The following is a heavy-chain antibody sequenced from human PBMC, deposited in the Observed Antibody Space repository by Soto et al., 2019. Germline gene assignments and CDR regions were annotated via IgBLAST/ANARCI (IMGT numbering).Heavy chain of an antibody. Sequence: PGGSLRLSCAASGFTFSSYGMHWVRQAPGKGLEWVAVISYDGSNKYYADSVKGRFTISRDNSKNTLYLQMNSLRAEDTAVYYCAKGRKTTSPNEIDYWGQGTLVTVSS. V-gene: IGHV3-30*18. CDR3: AKGRKTTSPNEIDY. D-gene: IGHD4-17*01. CDR2: ISYDGSNK. CDR1: GFTFSSYG. J-gene: IGHJ4*02.